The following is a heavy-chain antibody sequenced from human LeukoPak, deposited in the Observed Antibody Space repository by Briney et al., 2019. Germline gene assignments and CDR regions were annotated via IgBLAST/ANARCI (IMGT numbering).Heavy chain of an antibody. J-gene: IGHJ4*02. CDR3: ARVRGVVPAARRYYFDY. D-gene: IGHD2-2*01. CDR1: GYTFTSYD. Sequence: ASVKVSCKASGYTFTSYDINWVRQATGQGLERMGWMNPNSGNTGYAQKFQGRVTMTRNTSISTAYMELSSLRSEDTAVYYCARVRGVVPAARRYYFDYWGQGTLVTVSS. V-gene: IGHV1-8*01. CDR2: MNPNSGNT.